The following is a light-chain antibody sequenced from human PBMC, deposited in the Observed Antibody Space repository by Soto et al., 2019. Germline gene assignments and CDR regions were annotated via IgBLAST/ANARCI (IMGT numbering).Light chain of an antibody. Sequence: DIQMTQYPSTLSASVGDRVTITCRASQSISSWLAWYQQKPGKAPKLLIYKASSLESGVPARFSGSGSGTEFTLTISSLQPDDFATYYCQQYNSYSPTTFGQGTKVEIK. CDR2: KAS. V-gene: IGKV1-5*03. CDR1: QSISSW. CDR3: QQYNSYSPTT. J-gene: IGKJ1*01.